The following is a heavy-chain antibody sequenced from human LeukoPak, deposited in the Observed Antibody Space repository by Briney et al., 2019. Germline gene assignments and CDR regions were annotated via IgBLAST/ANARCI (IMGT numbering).Heavy chain of an antibody. Sequence: GGSLRLSCAASGFTFSSSWMSWVRQPPGKGLEWVANIKVDGSEKYYVDSVKGRFTISRDNAKNSLYLQMNSLRAEDTAVYYCTRYYSGSGKNDYWGQGTLVTVSS. V-gene: IGHV3-7*03. CDR2: IKVDGSEK. CDR3: TRYYSGSGKNDY. J-gene: IGHJ4*02. CDR1: GFTFSSSW. D-gene: IGHD3-10*01.